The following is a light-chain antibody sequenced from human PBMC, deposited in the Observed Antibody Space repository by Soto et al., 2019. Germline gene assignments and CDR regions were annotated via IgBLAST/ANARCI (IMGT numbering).Light chain of an antibody. CDR2: DVS. CDR3: SSYTSSSTFYV. V-gene: IGLV2-14*01. J-gene: IGLJ1*01. CDR1: SSDVGDYNY. Sequence: ALTQPASVSGSPGQSITLSCTGTSSDVGDYNYVSWYQQHPGKAPKLMIYDVSNRPSGVSNRFSGSKSGNTASLTISGLQAEDEADYYCSSYTSSSTFYVFGTGTKLTVL.